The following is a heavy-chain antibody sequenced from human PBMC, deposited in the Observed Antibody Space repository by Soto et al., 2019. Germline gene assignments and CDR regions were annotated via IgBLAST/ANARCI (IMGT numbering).Heavy chain of an antibody. CDR2: ISYDGSNK. CDR3: ARWRPRPYYYGMDV. V-gene: IGHV3-30-3*01. D-gene: IGHD6-25*01. Sequence: PGGSLRLSCAASGFTFSSYAMHWVRQAPGKGLEWVAVISYDGSNKYYADSVKGRFTISRDNSKNTLYLQMNSLRAEDTAVYYCARWRPRPYYYGMDVWGQGTTVTVSS. CDR1: GFTFSSYA. J-gene: IGHJ6*02.